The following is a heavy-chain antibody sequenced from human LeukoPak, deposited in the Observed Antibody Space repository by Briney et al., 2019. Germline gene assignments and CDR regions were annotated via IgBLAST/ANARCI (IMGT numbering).Heavy chain of an antibody. V-gene: IGHV3-21*04. CDR2: ISSSSSYI. D-gene: IGHD3-22*01. CDR3: ARRVQSHDSIDY. CDR1: GFTFSSYS. Sequence: GGSLRLSCAASGFTFSSYSMNWVRQAPGKGLEWVSSISSSSSYIYYADSVKGRFTISRDNAKNSLYLQMNSLRAEDTAVYYCARRVQSHDSIDYWGQGTLVTVSS. J-gene: IGHJ4*02.